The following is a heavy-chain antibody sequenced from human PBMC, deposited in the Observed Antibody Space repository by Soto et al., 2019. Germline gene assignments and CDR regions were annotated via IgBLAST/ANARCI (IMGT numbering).Heavy chain of an antibody. D-gene: IGHD7-27*01. J-gene: IGHJ3*02. CDR2: IKPDGSEK. V-gene: IGHV3-7*01. CDR1: GLTFSNYW. Sequence: QLVESGGGLVQPGGSLRLSCAASGLTFSNYWVSWIRQAPGKGLEWVDNIKPDGSEKNYLESVKGLFSVSRDNAKNSLFLQMNTLRSDDTAMYYCARGVADGCHGDVFDIWGQGAMVTVSS. CDR3: ARGVADGCHGDVFDI.